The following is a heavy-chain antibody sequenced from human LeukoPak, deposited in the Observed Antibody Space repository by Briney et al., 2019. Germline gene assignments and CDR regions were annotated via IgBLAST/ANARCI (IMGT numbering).Heavy chain of an antibody. D-gene: IGHD6-13*01. J-gene: IGHJ4*02. V-gene: IGHV4-39*07. CDR3: ARVPSRGIAAQLGYYFDY. CDR2: IYYSGCT. Sequence: PSETLSLTCTVSGGSISSSSYYWGWIRQPPGKGLEWIGSIYYSGCTYYNPSLKSRVTISVDTSKNQFSLKLSSVTAADTAVYYCARVPSRGIAAQLGYYFDYWGQGTLVTVSS. CDR1: GGSISSSSYY.